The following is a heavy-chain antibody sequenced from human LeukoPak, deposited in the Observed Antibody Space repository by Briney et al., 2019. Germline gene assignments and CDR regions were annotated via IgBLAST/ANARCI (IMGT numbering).Heavy chain of an antibody. CDR1: GGSISSGGYY. CDR3: ALWFGELGAFDP. Sequence: SQTLSLTCTVSGGSISSGGYYWSWIRQHPGKGLEWIGYIYYSGSTYYNPSLKSRVTISVDTSKNQFSLKLSSVTAADTAAYYCALWFGELGAFDPWGQGTLVTVSS. CDR2: IYYSGST. J-gene: IGHJ5*02. D-gene: IGHD3-10*01. V-gene: IGHV4-31*03.